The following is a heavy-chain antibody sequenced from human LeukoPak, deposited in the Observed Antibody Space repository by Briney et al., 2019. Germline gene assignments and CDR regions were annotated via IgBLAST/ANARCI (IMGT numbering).Heavy chain of an antibody. CDR3: ARAWGGRWYFDY. CDR2: INTDGSST. J-gene: IGHJ4*02. CDR1: GFTFSSYW. Sequence: GGSLRLSCAASGFTFSSYWMHWVRQAPGKGLVWVSRINTDGSSTSYADSVKGRFTISRDNAKNTLYLQMNSLRAEDTAVYYCARAWGGRWYFDYWGQGTLVTVSS. V-gene: IGHV3-74*01. D-gene: IGHD3-10*01.